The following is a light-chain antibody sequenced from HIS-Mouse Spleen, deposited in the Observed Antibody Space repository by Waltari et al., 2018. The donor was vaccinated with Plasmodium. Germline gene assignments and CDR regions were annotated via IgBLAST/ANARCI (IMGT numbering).Light chain of an antibody. CDR3: YSTDSSGNHRV. Sequence: SYELTQPPSVSVFPGQTARITCSGDALPKKYAYWYQQKSGQAPVLVIYEDSKRPSGSPERVSGSSSGTMATLTISGAQVEDEADYYCYSTDSSGNHRVFGGGTKLTVL. CDR2: EDS. CDR1: ALPKKY. V-gene: IGLV3-10*01. J-gene: IGLJ3*02.